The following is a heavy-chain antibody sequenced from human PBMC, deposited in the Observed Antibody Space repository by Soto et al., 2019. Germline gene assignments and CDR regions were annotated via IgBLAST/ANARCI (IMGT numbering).Heavy chain of an antibody. CDR1: GYTFTSYD. D-gene: IGHD3-3*01. Sequence: GASVKVSCKASGYTFTSYDINWVRQATGQGLEWMGWMNPNSGNTGYAQKFQGRVTMTRNTSISTAYMELSSLRSEDTAVYYCARGRYDFWSGYNYYYMDVWGKGTTVTVSS. V-gene: IGHV1-8*01. J-gene: IGHJ6*03. CDR3: ARGRYDFWSGYNYYYMDV. CDR2: MNPNSGNT.